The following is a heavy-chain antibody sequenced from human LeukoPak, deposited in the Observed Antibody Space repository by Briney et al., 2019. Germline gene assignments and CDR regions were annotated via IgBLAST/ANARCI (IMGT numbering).Heavy chain of an antibody. V-gene: IGHV3-21*01. J-gene: IGHJ4*02. CDR2: ISSSSSYI. D-gene: IGHD3-3*01. CDR1: TFTFSTYG. CDR3: ARAVNYDFWSGPDTYYFDY. Sequence: PGGSLRLSCAASTFTFSTYGMHWVRQAPGKGLEWVSSISSSSSYIYYADSVKGRFTISRDNAKNSLYLQMNSLRAEDTAVYYCARAVNYDFWSGPDTYYFDYWGQGTLVTVSS.